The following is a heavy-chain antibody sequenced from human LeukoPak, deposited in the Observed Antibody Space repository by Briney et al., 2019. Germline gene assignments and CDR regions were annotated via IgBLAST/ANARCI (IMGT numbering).Heavy chain of an antibody. Sequence: PSETLSLMCSVYGGSFSDYFWSWLRQPPGKGLEWIGEIDDGGNTNYNPSLMSRVIVAMEKSKKQFSLVMRSVTAADTAVYYCARFSRSTWGDWGDAFDVWGQGATVIVSS. V-gene: IGHV4-34*01. J-gene: IGHJ3*01. CDR2: IDDGGNT. CDR1: GGSFSDYF. D-gene: IGHD2-21*02. CDR3: ARFSRSTWGDWGDAFDV.